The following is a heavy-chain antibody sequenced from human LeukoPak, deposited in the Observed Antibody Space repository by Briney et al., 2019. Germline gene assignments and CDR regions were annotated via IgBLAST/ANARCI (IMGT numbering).Heavy chain of an antibody. CDR2: ISYDRSRA. CDR1: GFIFSDYG. Sequence: GGSLRLSCAASGFIFSDYGMHWVRQAPGKGLEWVAFISYDRSRAYYADSVKGRFTISRDSSKNTLFLQMNSLRAEDTALYYCAKAGYRSDDYTFHYWGQGTLVTVSS. CDR3: AKAGYRSDDYTFHY. D-gene: IGHD2-15*01. J-gene: IGHJ4*02. V-gene: IGHV3-30*18.